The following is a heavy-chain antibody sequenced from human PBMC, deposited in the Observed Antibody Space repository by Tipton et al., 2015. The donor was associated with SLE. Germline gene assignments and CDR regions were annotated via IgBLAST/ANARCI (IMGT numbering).Heavy chain of an antibody. J-gene: IGHJ6*02. D-gene: IGHD1-14*01. Sequence: TLSLTCTVSGGSVSSTHYYWGWIRQPPGKGLEWVGSIHHSEGPYYNPSLKSRVTPSIDTSKNQFSLNLSSVTAADTAVYYCARRLGTNSAFGGYGTDVWGQGTSVTVSS. V-gene: IGHV4-39*07. CDR3: ARRLGTNSAFGGYGTDV. CDR2: IHHSEGP. CDR1: GGSVSSTHYY.